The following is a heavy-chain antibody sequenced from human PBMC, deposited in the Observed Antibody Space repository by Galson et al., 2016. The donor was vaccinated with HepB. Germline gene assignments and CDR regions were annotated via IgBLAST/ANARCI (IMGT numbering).Heavy chain of an antibody. V-gene: IGHV5-10-1*01. CDR1: RYSITNNW. Sequence: GAEVKKPGESLRISCKVSRYSITNNWISWVRQTPGKGLEWMGRIDPSDSYTNYSPSFQGLVTISADKSISTAYLQWSGLKASDAAMYYCASHRAGRYGGGYYGMDVWGQGTTVTVSS. J-gene: IGHJ6*02. CDR2: IDPSDSYT. D-gene: IGHD4-23*01. CDR3: ASHRAGRYGGGYYGMDV.